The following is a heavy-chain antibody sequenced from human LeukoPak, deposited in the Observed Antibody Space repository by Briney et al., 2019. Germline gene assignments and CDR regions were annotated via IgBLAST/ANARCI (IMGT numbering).Heavy chain of an antibody. J-gene: IGHJ4*02. V-gene: IGHV3-9*01. Sequence: GRSLRLSCAASGFTFDDYAMNWVRQAPGKGLEWVSGISWNRGSIGYADSVKGRFTIPRDNAKNSLYLHMNSLRAEDTALYYCAKDVGDPYGSGSYYYNHNYFDYWGQGALVTVSS. D-gene: IGHD3-10*01. CDR3: AKDVGDPYGSGSYYYNHNYFDY. CDR1: GFTFDDYA. CDR2: ISWNRGSI.